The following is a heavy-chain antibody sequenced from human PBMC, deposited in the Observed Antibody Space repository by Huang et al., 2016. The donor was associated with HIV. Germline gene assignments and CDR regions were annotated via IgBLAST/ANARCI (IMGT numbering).Heavy chain of an antibody. J-gene: IGHJ3*02. CDR2: IYPDDSDD. Sequence: QLVQSGPELKKPGESLTISCKASGYTFSIYWIGWVRQISGKGLEWSGIIYPDDSDDRYSPSFQGQVTFSADKSNTSAYLHWRSLKASDTAMYYCAKLRRRDYSGYDAFDIWGQGTMVVVSS. D-gene: IGHD4-4*01. CDR1: GYTFSIYW. CDR3: AKLRRRDYSGYDAFDI. V-gene: IGHV5-51*01.